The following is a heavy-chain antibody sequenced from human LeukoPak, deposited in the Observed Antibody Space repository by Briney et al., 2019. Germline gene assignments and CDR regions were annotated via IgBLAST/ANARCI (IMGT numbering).Heavy chain of an antibody. CDR1: GDSVSSNDAA. V-gene: IGHV6-1*01. CDR3: ARERALLRGARNDFDF. CDR2: TYYRSKWFN. Sequence: SQTLSLTCAITGDSVSSNDAAWNWIRQSPSRGLEWLGRTYYRSKWFNDYAVSMRSRATVNPDTSKNQFSLQLNSVTPEDTAVYYCARERALLRGARNDFDFWGQGTLVTVSS. J-gene: IGHJ4*02. D-gene: IGHD3-10*01.